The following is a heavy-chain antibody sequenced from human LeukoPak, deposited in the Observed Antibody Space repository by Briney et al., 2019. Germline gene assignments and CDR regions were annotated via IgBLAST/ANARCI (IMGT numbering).Heavy chain of an antibody. D-gene: IGHD6-19*01. Sequence: PSETLSLTCTVSGGSISSSSYYWGWIRQPPGKGLEWIGSIYYSGSTYYNPSLKSRVTISVDTSKNQFSLKLSSVTAADTAVYYCARDVNAVAEYYFDYWGQGTLVTVSS. V-gene: IGHV4-39*07. CDR3: ARDVNAVAEYYFDY. CDR1: GGSISSSSYY. CDR2: IYYSGST. J-gene: IGHJ4*02.